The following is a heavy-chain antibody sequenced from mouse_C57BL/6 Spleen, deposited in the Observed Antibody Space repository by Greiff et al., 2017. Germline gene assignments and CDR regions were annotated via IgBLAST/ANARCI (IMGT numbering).Heavy chain of an antibody. V-gene: IGHV1-69*01. CDR2: IDPSDSST. CDR1: GYTFTSYW. J-gene: IGHJ2*01. Sequence: VQLQQPGAELVMPGASVKLSCKASGYTFTSYWMHWVKQRPGQGLEWIGEIDPSDSSTNYNQKFKGKSTLTVDKSSSTAYMQLSSLTSEDSAVYYCARLGIPYYFDYWGQGTTLTVSS. D-gene: IGHD2-14*01. CDR3: ARLGIPYYFDY.